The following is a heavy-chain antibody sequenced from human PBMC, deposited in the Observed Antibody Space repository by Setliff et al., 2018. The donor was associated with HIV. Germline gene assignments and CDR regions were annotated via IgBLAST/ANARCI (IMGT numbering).Heavy chain of an antibody. J-gene: IGHJ4*02. V-gene: IGHV4-38-2*02. Sequence: PSETLSLTCAVSGYSISSGYYRGWIQQPPGKGLEWIGSIYHSGSTYYNPSLKSRVTISVDTSKNQFSLKLSSVTAADTAVYYCARDPYYDILTGFDYWGQGTLVTVS. CDR2: IYHSGST. CDR3: ARDPYYDILTGFDY. D-gene: IGHD3-9*01. CDR1: GYSISSGYY.